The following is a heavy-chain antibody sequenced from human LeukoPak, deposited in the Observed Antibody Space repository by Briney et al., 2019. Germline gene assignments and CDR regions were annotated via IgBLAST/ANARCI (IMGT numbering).Heavy chain of an antibody. CDR3: ARGADLVVVAATQRGSWFDP. CDR1: GASTTSYY. J-gene: IGHJ5*02. V-gene: IGHV4-59*13. D-gene: IGHD2-15*01. CDR2: IYHTGNI. Sequence: SETLSLTCAVSGASTTSYYWTWIRQPPGKGLEWIGYIYHTGNIKYNPSLNSRVTISIDTSKNQFSLKLSSVTAADTAVYYCARGADLVVVAATQRGSWFDPWGQGTLVTVSS.